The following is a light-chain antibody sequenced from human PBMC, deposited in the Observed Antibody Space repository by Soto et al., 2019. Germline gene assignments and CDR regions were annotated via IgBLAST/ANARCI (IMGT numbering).Light chain of an antibody. CDR1: SSNIGAGYD. Sequence: QSVLTQPPSVSGAPVQRVTISCTGSSSNIGAGYDVHWYQQLPGTAPKLLIYGNSNRPSGVPDRFSGSKSGPSASLAITGLQAEDEADYYCQSYDSSLSGSVVFGGGTKLTVL. J-gene: IGLJ2*01. CDR3: QSYDSSLSGSVV. CDR2: GNS. V-gene: IGLV1-40*01.